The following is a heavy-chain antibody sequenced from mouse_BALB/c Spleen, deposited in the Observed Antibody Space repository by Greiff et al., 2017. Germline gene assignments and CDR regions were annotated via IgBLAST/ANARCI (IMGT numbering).Heavy chain of an antibody. V-gene: IGHV3-2*02. Sequence: EVKLMESGPGLVKPSQSLSLSCTVTGYSITSDYAWNLIRQFPGNKLEWMGYISYSGSTSFNPSLNSRISITRDTSTNQVFLQLNSVTTEDTATYYCARTGAADAMDYWGQGTSVTVSS. J-gene: IGHJ4*01. CDR3: ARTGAADAMDY. CDR2: ISYSGST. CDR1: GYSITSDYA. D-gene: IGHD6-1*01.